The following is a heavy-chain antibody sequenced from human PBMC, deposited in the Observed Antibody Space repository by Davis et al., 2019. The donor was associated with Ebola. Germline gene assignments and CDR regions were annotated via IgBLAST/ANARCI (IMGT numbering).Heavy chain of an antibody. CDR2: ISYDGSNK. Sequence: GGSLRLSCAASGFTFSSYAMHWVRQAPGKGLEWVAVISYDGSNKYYADSVKGRFTISRDNSKNTLYLQMNSLRAEDTAVYYCARDSVVGFDYWGQRTLVTVSS. V-gene: IGHV3-30-3*01. D-gene: IGHD1-26*01. J-gene: IGHJ4*02. CDR1: GFTFSSYA. CDR3: ARDSVVGFDY.